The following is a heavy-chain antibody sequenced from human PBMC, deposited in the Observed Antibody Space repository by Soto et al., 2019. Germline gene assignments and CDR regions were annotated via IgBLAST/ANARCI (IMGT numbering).Heavy chain of an antibody. CDR3: ARVCELDDFC. V-gene: IGHV1-69*13. Sequence: SVKVSCKASGGTFSSYAISWVRQAPGQGLEWMGGNIPIFGTANYAQKFQGRVTITADESTSTAYMELSSLRSEDTTVYYCARVCELDDFCWGQGTLVTVSS. D-gene: IGHD3-3*01. J-gene: IGHJ4*02. CDR2: NIPIFGTA. CDR1: GGTFSSYA.